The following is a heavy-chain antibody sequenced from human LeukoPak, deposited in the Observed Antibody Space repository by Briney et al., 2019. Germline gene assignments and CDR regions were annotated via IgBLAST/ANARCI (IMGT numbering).Heavy chain of an antibody. D-gene: IGHD5-18*01. CDR2: ISSSSSTI. J-gene: IGHJ6*03. CDR3: ARNPLDTYYYMDV. Sequence: GSLRLSCAASGFTFSSYSMNWVRQAPGKGLEWVSYISSSSSTIYYADSVKGRFTISRDNAKNSLYLQMNSLRAEDTAVYYCARNPLDTYYYMDVWGKGTTVTVSS. V-gene: IGHV3-48*01. CDR1: GFTFSSYS.